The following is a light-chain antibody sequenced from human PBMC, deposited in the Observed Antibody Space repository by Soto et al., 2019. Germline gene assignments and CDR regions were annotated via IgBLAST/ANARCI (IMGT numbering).Light chain of an antibody. CDR2: DVS. J-gene: IGLJ3*02. CDR1: SSDIGSHTS. CDR3: SSRRGSSTLV. V-gene: IGLV2-14*01. Sequence: QSALTQPASVSGSPGQSITISCTGTSSDIGSHTSVSWYQQHPGKAPKLMIFDVSNRPSGVSSRFSGSKSGNTASLTISGRQAEDEADYYCSSRRGSSTLVFGEGTKLTVL.